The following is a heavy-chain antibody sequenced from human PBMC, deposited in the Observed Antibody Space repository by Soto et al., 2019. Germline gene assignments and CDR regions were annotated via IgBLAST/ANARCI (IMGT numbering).Heavy chain of an antibody. Sequence: QVQLQESGPGLVKPSETLSLTCTVSGGSISSYHWSWIRQPPGKGLEWIGYIYYGGGTNHNPPLYSLVTIPVGTSKHQFFQRLSLVTTADAAVYYFARESWDPGFVYWGRGTLVTLSS. J-gene: IGHJ4*02. V-gene: IGHV4-59*01. CDR2: IYYGGGT. D-gene: IGHD1-26*01. CDR1: GGSISSYH. CDR3: ARESWDPGFVY.